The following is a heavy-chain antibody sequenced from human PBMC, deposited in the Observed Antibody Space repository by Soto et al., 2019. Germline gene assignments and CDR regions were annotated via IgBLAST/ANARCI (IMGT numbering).Heavy chain of an antibody. D-gene: IGHD2-2*01. J-gene: IGHJ6*03. Sequence: EVQLVESGGGLVQPGGSLRLSCAASGFTFSSYWMHWVRQAPGKGLVWVSRINSDGSSTSYADSVKGRFNISRDNAKNTLYLQMNSMRAEDTAVYYCARASVVVPAAMYYYYYYMDVWGKGTTVTVSS. V-gene: IGHV3-74*01. CDR2: INSDGSST. CDR3: ARASVVVPAAMYYYYYYMDV. CDR1: GFTFSSYW.